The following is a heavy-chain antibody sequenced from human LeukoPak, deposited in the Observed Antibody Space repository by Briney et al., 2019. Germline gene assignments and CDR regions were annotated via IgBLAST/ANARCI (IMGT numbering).Heavy chain of an antibody. Sequence: GGSLRLSCAASGFTFSSYGMHWVRQAPGKGLEWVAVVWYDGSNKYYADSVKGRFTISRDNSKNTLYLQMNSLRAEDTAVYYCAKDHLQGSYYLDYWGQGTLVTVSS. J-gene: IGHJ4*02. CDR3: AKDHLQGSYYLDY. V-gene: IGHV3-33*06. CDR1: GFTFSSYG. D-gene: IGHD3-10*01. CDR2: VWYDGSNK.